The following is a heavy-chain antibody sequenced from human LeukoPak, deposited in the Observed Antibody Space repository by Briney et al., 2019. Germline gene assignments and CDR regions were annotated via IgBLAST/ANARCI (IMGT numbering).Heavy chain of an antibody. Sequence: ASETLSLTCTVSGGSISSYYWSWIRQPPGKGLEWIGYIYYSGSTNYNPSLKSRVTISVGTSKNQFSLKLSSVTAADTAVYYCARLTSYYYYYYMDVWGKGTTVTISS. D-gene: IGHD3-9*01. CDR1: GGSISSYY. V-gene: IGHV4-59*01. J-gene: IGHJ6*03. CDR2: IYYSGST. CDR3: ARLTSYYYYYYMDV.